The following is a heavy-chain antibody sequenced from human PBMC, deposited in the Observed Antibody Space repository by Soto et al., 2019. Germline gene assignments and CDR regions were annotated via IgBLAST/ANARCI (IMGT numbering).Heavy chain of an antibody. J-gene: IGHJ6*03. V-gene: IGHV5-10-1*01. CDR1: GYSFTSYW. D-gene: IGHD5-12*01. CDR3: ARHVENSGYTTSYYYYYYMDV. CDR2: IDPSDSYT. Sequence: GESLKISCKGSGYSFTSYWISWVRQMPEKGLEWMGRIDPSDSYTNYSPSFQGHVTISADKSISTAYLQWSSLKASDTAMYYCARHVENSGYTTSYYYYYYMDVWGKGTTVTVSS.